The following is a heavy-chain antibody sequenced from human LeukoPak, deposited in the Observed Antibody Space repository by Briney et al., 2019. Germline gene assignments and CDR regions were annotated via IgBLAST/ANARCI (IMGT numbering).Heavy chain of an antibody. Sequence: GGSLRLSCAASGFTFSSYSMNWVRQAPGKGLEWVSSISSSSSYIYYADSVKGRFTISRDNAKNSLYLQMNSLRAEDTAVYYCARMHCSSTSCYPFDYWGQGTLVTVSS. CDR1: GFTFSSYS. D-gene: IGHD2-2*01. V-gene: IGHV3-21*01. CDR2: ISSSSSYI. J-gene: IGHJ4*02. CDR3: ARMHCSSTSCYPFDY.